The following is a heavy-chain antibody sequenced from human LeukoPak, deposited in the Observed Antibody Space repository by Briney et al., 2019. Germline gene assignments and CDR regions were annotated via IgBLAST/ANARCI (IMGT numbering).Heavy chain of an antibody. CDR1: GDSMSSYF. J-gene: IGHJ6*04. Sequence: PSETLSLTCTVSGDSMSSYFWTWLRQSPGKGLEWIGCIYYSGTTNYNPSLKSRVTISVDTSKNQFSLKLTSVTAADTAVYYCARAKASDVWGEGTTVTVSS. V-gene: IGHV4-59*01. CDR3: ARAKASDV. CDR2: IYYSGTT.